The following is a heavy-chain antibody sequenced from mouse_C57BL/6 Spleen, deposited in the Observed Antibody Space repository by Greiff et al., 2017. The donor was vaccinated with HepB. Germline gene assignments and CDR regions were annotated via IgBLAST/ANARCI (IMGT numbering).Heavy chain of an antibody. CDR2: IYPGSGST. J-gene: IGHJ2*01. CDR1: GYTFTSYW. D-gene: IGHD1-1*01. CDR3: ARWGYYGSEYYFDY. V-gene: IGHV1-55*01. Sequence: QVQLQQPGAELVKPGASVKMSCKASGYTFTSYWITWVKQRPGQGLEWIGDIYPGSGSTNSNKKFKSKATLTVDTSSSTAYMQLSSLTSEDSAVYYCARWGYYGSEYYFDYWGQGTTLTVSS.